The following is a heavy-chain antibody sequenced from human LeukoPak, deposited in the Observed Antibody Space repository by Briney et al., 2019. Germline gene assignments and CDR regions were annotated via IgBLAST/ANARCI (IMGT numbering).Heavy chain of an antibody. CDR1: GFTFSSHA. Sequence: GGSLRLSCAASGFTFSSHAMTWVRQAPGKGLEWVSGISWNSGSIGYADSVKGRFTISRDNAKNSLYLQMNSLRAEDTALYYCAKDRLRFLEWSNWFDPWGQGTLVTVSS. CDR2: ISWNSGSI. D-gene: IGHD3-3*01. J-gene: IGHJ5*02. V-gene: IGHV3-9*01. CDR3: AKDRLRFLEWSNWFDP.